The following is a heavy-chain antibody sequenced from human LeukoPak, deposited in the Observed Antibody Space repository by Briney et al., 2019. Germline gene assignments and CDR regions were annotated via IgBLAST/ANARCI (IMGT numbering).Heavy chain of an antibody. J-gene: IGHJ3*02. CDR1: GFTFSSYG. CDR2: ISYDGSNK. CDR3: AGTTPHSRTHSGLGGVKLAFDI. Sequence: GSLGLSCAASGFTFSSYGMHWVRQAPGKGLEGVAVISYDGSNKYYADSVKGRFTISRDNSKNTLYLQMNSLRAEDTAVYYCAGTTPHSRTHSGLGGVKLAFDIWGQGTMVTVSS. D-gene: IGHD3-16*01. V-gene: IGHV3-30*19.